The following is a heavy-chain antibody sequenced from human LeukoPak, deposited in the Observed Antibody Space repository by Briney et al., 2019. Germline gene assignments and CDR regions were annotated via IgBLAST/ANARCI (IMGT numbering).Heavy chain of an antibody. V-gene: IGHV3-30*07. CDR3: AKTTYYYGSGSYSPRDY. J-gene: IGHJ4*02. CDR1: GLTVSSDS. D-gene: IGHD3-10*01. CDR2: MSNDGGNI. Sequence: GGSLRLSWAASGLTVSSDSMHWARQAPGKGLEWVALMSNDGGNIQYAESVKGRFTISRDNSKNTLYLQMNSLRAEDTAVYYCAKTTYYYGSGSYSPRDYWGQGTLVTVSS.